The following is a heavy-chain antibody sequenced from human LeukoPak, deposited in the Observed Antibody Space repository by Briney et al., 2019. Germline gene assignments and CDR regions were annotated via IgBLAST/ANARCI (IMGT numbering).Heavy chain of an antibody. Sequence: SETLSLTCTVSGGSISSYYWSWIRQPPGKGLEWIGYIYYSGSTNYNPSLKSRVTISVDTSKNQFSLKLSSVTAADTAVYYCARTSDYYDSSGCFDYWGQGTLVTVSS. CDR2: IYYSGST. V-gene: IGHV4-59*08. J-gene: IGHJ4*02. D-gene: IGHD3-22*01. CDR1: GGSISSYY. CDR3: ARTSDYYDSSGCFDY.